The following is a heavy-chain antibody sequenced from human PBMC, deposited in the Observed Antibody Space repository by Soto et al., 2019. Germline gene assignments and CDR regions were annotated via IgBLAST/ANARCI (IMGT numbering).Heavy chain of an antibody. CDR2: IYDGGRT. CDR3: ARGPSGDKVDS. J-gene: IGHJ5*01. Sequence: QVQLQESGPGLVKPSQTLSLTCTVSGGSISTVDYWWSWIRQSPDMGLEWIGHIYDGGRTYNNPSLESRVTMSVDTSKSQRSRTLISVSAADTAVYYCARGPSGDKVDSWGHGTLVTVSS. V-gene: IGHV4-30-4*01. CDR1: GGSISTVDYW. D-gene: IGHD7-27*01.